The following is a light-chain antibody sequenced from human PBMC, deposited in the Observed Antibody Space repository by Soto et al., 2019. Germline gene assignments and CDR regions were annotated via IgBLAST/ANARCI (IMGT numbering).Light chain of an antibody. CDR3: CSYASSITDNYV. CDR1: SSDVGSYNL. J-gene: IGLJ1*01. CDR2: EGS. V-gene: IGLV2-23*01. Sequence: QSALTQPASVSGSPGQSITISCTGTSSDVGSYNLVSWYQQHPGKAPKLMIYEGSKRPSGVSNRFSGSKSGNTASLTISGLQAEDEADYYCCSYASSITDNYVFGTGTKLTVL.